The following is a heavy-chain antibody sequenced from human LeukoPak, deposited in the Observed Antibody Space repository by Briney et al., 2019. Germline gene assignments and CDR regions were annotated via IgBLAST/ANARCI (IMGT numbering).Heavy chain of an antibody. V-gene: IGHV4-34*01. D-gene: IGHD6-13*01. CDR1: GGSFSGYY. CDR2: INHCGST. CDR3: ATGNSWYLRY. Sequence: SETLSLTCAVYGGSFSGYYWSWIRQPPGKGLEWIGEINHCGSTNYNPSLKSRVTISVDTSKNQFSLKLSSVTAADTAVYYCATGNSWYLRYWGQGTLVTVSS. J-gene: IGHJ4*02.